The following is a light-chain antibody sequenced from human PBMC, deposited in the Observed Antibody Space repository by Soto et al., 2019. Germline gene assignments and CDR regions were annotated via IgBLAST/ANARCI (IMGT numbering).Light chain of an antibody. CDR1: SSNIGAGYD. J-gene: IGLJ2*01. V-gene: IGLV1-40*01. CDR2: GNS. CDR3: QSYDSSLSGVV. Sequence: QSVLTQPPSVSGAPGQRVTISCTGSSSNIGAGYDVHWYQQLPGTAPKLLIYGNSNRPSGVPDRFSGSKSGTSASLAITGLQPEHEAHYYCQSYDSSLSGVVFGGGTQLTVL.